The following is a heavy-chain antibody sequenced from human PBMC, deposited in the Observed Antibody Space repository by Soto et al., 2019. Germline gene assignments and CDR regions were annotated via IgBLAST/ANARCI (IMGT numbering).Heavy chain of an antibody. CDR2: ISYDGSNK. J-gene: IGHJ6*02. Sequence: GGPLSLSCAASGFTFSSYGMHWVRQAPGKGLEWVAVISYDGSNKYYADSVKGRFTIPRDNSKNTLYLQMNSLRAEDTAVYYCAKVRHYDSSGYYPNYYYYYGMDVWGQGTTVTVSS. V-gene: IGHV3-30*18. CDR3: AKVRHYDSSGYYPNYYYYYGMDV. D-gene: IGHD3-22*01. CDR1: GFTFSSYG.